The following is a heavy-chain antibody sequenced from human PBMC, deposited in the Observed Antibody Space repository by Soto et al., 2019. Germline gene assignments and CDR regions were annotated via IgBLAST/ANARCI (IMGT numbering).Heavy chain of an antibody. J-gene: IGHJ4*02. CDR1: GFTFDSYA. Sequence: EVQLLESGGGLVQPGGSLRLSCAASGFTFDSYAMNWVRQAPGKGLEWVSTISGSGDYTYYADSVKGRFTISRDNSKNMMYLPMNSLRADDTAVYYCAKNRGLQYYFDYWGQGTLVTVSS. CDR3: AKNRGLQYYFDY. CDR2: ISGSGDYT. V-gene: IGHV3-23*01.